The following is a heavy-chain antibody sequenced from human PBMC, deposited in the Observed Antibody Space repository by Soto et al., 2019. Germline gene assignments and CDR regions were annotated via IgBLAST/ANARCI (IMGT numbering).Heavy chain of an antibody. CDR2: IYYSGST. J-gene: IGHJ5*02. CDR1: GSSVSSGSYY. D-gene: IGHD6-13*01. V-gene: IGHV4-61*01. CDR3: ARDLRLPGYSSSWPGYWFDP. Sequence: SETLSLTCTVSGSSVSSGSYYWSWIRQPPGKGLEWIGYIYYSGSTNYNPSLKSRVTISVDTSKNQFSLKLSSVTAADTAVYYCARDLRLPGYSSSWPGYWFDPWGQGILVTVSS.